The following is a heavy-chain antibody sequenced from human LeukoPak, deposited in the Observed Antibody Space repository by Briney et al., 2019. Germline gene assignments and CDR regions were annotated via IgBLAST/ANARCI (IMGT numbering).Heavy chain of an antibody. CDR3: ARSGYSSGWYVTPYYYYYYMDV. Sequence: GGSLRLSCAASGFTFSSYSMNWVRQAPGKGLEWVSSISSSSSYIYYADSVKGRFTISRDNAKNSLYLQMYSLRAEDTAVYYCARSGYSSGWYVTPYYYYYYMDVWGKGTTVTVSS. CDR1: GFTFSSYS. J-gene: IGHJ6*03. CDR2: ISSSSSYI. V-gene: IGHV3-21*01. D-gene: IGHD6-13*01.